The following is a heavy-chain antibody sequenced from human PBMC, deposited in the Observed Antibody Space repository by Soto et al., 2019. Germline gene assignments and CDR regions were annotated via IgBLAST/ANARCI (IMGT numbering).Heavy chain of an antibody. Sequence: GESLKISFNGSGYSFTNYWIAWVRQMPGKGLEWMGIIYPGDSYTRYSPSFQGQVTISVDKSISTAYLQWRSLKASDSGMYYCARSRITGSTWTFDYWGQETLVTVSS. CDR3: ARSRITGSTWTFDY. CDR2: IYPGDSYT. CDR1: GYSFTNYW. J-gene: IGHJ4*02. V-gene: IGHV5-51*01. D-gene: IGHD1-20*01.